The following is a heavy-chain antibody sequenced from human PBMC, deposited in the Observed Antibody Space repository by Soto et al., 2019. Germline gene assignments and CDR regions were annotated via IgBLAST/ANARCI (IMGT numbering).Heavy chain of an antibody. CDR2: ISSSSSTI. CDR1: GFTFSSYS. CDR3: ARDLNYGLFDY. J-gene: IGHJ4*02. V-gene: IGHV3-48*01. Sequence: EVQXVESXGGLVXPGGSLRLSCAASGFTFSSYSMNWVRQAPGKGLEWVSYISSSSSTIYYADSVKGRFTISRDNAKNSLYLQMNSLRAEDTAVYYCARDLNYGLFDYWGQGTLVTVSS. D-gene: IGHD4-17*01.